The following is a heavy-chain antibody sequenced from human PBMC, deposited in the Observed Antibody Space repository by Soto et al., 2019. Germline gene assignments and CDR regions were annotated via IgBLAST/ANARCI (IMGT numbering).Heavy chain of an antibody. CDR1: GGSISSSSYY. V-gene: IGHV4-39*01. D-gene: IGHD6-19*01. J-gene: IGHJ5*02. CDR2: IYYSGST. Sequence: PSETLSLTCTVSGGSISSSSYYWGWIRQPPGKGLEWIGSIYYSGSTYYNPSLKSRVTISVDTSKNQFSLKLSSVTAADTAVYYCARLKNRLVRVHNWFDPWGQGTLVTVSS. CDR3: ARLKNRLVRVHNWFDP.